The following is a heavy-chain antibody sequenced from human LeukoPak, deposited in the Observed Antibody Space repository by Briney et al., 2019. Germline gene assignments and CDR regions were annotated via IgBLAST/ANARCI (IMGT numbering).Heavy chain of an antibody. CDR1: GGSFSGYY. D-gene: IGHD1-26*01. CDR2: INHSGST. Sequence: PSETLSLTCAVYGGSFSGYYWSWIRQPPGKGLEWIGEINHSGSTNYNPSLKSRVTISVDTSKNQFSLKLNSVTAADTAVYYCARGQWEIRFDPWGQGNLVTVSS. J-gene: IGHJ5*02. V-gene: IGHV4-34*01. CDR3: ARGQWEIRFDP.